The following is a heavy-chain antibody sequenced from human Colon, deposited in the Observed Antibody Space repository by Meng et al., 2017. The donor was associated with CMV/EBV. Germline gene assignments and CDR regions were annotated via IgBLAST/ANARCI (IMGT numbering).Heavy chain of an antibody. D-gene: IGHD3-22*01. Sequence: SVKVSCKASGGTFSNYAISWVRQAPGQGLEWMGGIIPILGVASDAQRFQRRVTITADKSTSTAYMELSSLMSEDTAVYYCAIQPHEGSRYYHYYFEYWGQGTLVTVSS. CDR2: IIPILGVA. CDR3: AIQPHEGSRYYHYYFEY. V-gene: IGHV1-69*10. CDR1: GGTFSNYA. J-gene: IGHJ4*02.